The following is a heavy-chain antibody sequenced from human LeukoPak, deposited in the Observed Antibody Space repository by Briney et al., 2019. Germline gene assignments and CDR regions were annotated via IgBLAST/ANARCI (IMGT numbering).Heavy chain of an antibody. Sequence: ASVKVSCKVSGYTLTELSMHWVRQAPGKGLEWMGGFDPEDGETIYAQKFQGRVTMTEDTSTDTAYMELGSLRSEDTAVYYCATAGLPMVRGVHSAYNWFDPWGQGTLVTVSS. V-gene: IGHV1-24*01. D-gene: IGHD3-10*01. CDR3: ATAGLPMVRGVHSAYNWFDP. CDR2: FDPEDGET. J-gene: IGHJ5*02. CDR1: GYTLTELS.